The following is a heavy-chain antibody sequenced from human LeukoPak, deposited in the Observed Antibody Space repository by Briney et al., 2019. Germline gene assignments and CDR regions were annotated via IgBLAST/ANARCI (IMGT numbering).Heavy chain of an antibody. CDR3: ARDGGYSYGFDY. CDR1: GFTFSSYS. D-gene: IGHD5-18*01. Sequence: GGSLRLSCAASGFTFSSYSMNWVRQAPGKGLEWVSSISSSSSYIYYSDSVKGRFTISRDNAKNSLYLQMNSLRAEDTAVYYCARDGGYSYGFDYWGQGTLVTVSS. CDR2: ISSSSSYI. J-gene: IGHJ4*02. V-gene: IGHV3-21*01.